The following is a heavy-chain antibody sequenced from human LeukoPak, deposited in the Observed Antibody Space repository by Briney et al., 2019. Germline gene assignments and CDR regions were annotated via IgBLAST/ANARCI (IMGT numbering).Heavy chain of an antibody. CDR1: GGSMSGSNW. CDR3: ARDSSSVAYYFDS. J-gene: IGHJ4*01. V-gene: IGHV4-4*02. Sequence: SETLSLTCAVSGGSMSGSNWWSWVRQPPGKGLEWIGEIYHSGSTNYNPSLKSRVTISVDKSKNQFSLKLSSVTAADTAVNYCARDSSSVAYYFDSGGQEPWSPSPQ. CDR2: IYHSGST.